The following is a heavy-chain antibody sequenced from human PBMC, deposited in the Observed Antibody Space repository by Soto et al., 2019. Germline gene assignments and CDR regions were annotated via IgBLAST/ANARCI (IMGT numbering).Heavy chain of an antibody. CDR1: GGTFSSYA. D-gene: IGHD5-18*01. V-gene: IGHV1-46*01. CDR3: ARALPRSSGYSYGALDY. J-gene: IGHJ4*02. Sequence: ASVKVSCKASGGTFSSYAISWGRQAPGQGLEWMGIINPSGGSTSYAQKFQGRVTVTRDTSTSTVYMELSSLRSEDTAVYYCARALPRSSGYSYGALDYWGQGTLVTVSS. CDR2: INPSGGST.